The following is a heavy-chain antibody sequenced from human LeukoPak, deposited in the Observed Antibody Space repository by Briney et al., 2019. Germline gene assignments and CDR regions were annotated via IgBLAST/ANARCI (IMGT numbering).Heavy chain of an antibody. V-gene: IGHV4-30-4*08. CDR1: GGSISSGDYY. Sequence: PSETLSLTCTVSGGSISSGDYYWRWLRQPPGKGLEWIGYIYYSGSTYYNPSLKSRVTISVDTSKNQFSLKLSSVTAADTAVYYCARDDSSGYALDYWGQGTLVTVSS. CDR2: IYYSGST. CDR3: ARDDSSGYALDY. J-gene: IGHJ4*02. D-gene: IGHD3-22*01.